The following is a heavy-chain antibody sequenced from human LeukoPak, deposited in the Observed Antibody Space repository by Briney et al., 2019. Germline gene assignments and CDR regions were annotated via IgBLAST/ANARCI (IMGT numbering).Heavy chain of an antibody. CDR3: ARVVAATPDADY. CDR1: GFTFSSYG. J-gene: IGHJ4*02. D-gene: IGHD2-15*01. CDR2: ISGSGGNR. Sequence: GGSLRLSCAASGFTFSSYGMNWVRQAPGKGLEWVSGISGSGGNRNYADSVKGRFAISRDNSKNTLYLQMNSLRAEDTAVYYCARVVAATPDADYWGQGTLVTVSS. V-gene: IGHV3-23*01.